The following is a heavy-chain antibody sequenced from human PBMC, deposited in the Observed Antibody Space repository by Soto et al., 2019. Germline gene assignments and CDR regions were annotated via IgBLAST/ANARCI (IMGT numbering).Heavy chain of an antibody. CDR1: GGSISSGGYY. CDR2: IYYSGST. CDR3: ARDRDDILTGYSYGMDV. D-gene: IGHD3-9*01. Sequence: QVQLQESGPGLVKPSQALSLTCTVSGGSISSGGYYWSWIRQHPGMGLEWIGYIYYSGSTYYNPSLKSRVTISVYTSKHQFSLKLSSVTAADTAVYYCARDRDDILTGYSYGMDVWGQGTTVTVSS. V-gene: IGHV4-31*03. J-gene: IGHJ6*02.